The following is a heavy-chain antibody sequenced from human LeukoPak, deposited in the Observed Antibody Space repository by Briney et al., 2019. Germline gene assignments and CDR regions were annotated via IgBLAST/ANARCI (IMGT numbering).Heavy chain of an antibody. Sequence: GGSLRLSCAASGFTFSSYEMNWVRQAPGKGLEWVSYISSSGSTIYYAGSVKGRFTISRDNAKNSLYLQMSSLRAEDTAVYYCAREERDGYNYYWYFDLWGRGTLVTVSS. J-gene: IGHJ2*01. CDR3: AREERDGYNYYWYFDL. D-gene: IGHD5-24*01. V-gene: IGHV3-48*03. CDR2: ISSSGSTI. CDR1: GFTFSSYE.